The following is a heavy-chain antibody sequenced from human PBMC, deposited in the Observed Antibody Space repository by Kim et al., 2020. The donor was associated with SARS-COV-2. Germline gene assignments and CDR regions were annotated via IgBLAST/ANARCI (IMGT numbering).Heavy chain of an antibody. J-gene: IGHJ4*02. CDR1: GFTFGDYA. D-gene: IGHD2-15*01. CDR2: IRSKAYGGTT. V-gene: IGHV3-49*04. Sequence: GGSLRLSCTASGFTFGDYAMSWVRQAPGKGLEWVGFIRSKAYGGTTEYAASVKGRFTISRDDSKSIAYLQMNSLKTEDTAVYYCTSGPHTPLFDYWGQGTLVTVSS. CDR3: TSGPHTPLFDY.